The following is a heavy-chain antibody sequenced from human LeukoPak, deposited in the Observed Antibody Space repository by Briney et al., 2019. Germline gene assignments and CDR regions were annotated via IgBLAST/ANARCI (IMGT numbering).Heavy chain of an antibody. D-gene: IGHD1-1*01. V-gene: IGHV4-39*01. J-gene: IGHJ6*02. CDR3: ARQGGTGTDYYYYGMDV. Sequence: PSETLSPTCTVSGGSISSSSYYWGWIRQPPGKGLEWIGSIYYSGSTYYNPSLKSRVTISVDTSKNQFSLKLSSVTAADTAVYYCARQGGTGTDYYYYGMDVWGQGTTVTVSS. CDR2: IYYSGST. CDR1: GGSISSSSYY.